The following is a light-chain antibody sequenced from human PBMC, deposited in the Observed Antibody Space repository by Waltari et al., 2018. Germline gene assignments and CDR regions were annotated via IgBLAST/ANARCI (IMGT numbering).Light chain of an antibody. CDR3: PVWDSSTVV. J-gene: IGLJ2*01. CDR1: KLGEKY. Sequence: SYELTQPPSVSVSPGQTASITCSGDKLGEKYACWYQQKAGQSPVLVIYQDTKRPSWVPERFSASNSGNTATLTISGPQALDEADYFCPVWDSSTVVFGGGTKLTVL. V-gene: IGLV3-1*01. CDR2: QDT.